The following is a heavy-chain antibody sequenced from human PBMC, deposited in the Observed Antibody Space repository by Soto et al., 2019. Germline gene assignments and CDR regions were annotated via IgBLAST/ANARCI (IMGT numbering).Heavy chain of an antibody. J-gene: IGHJ5*02. CDR3: ATANWSHHYFDP. Sequence: SETLSLTCAVHGGSFSGYYWSWLRQPPGKGLEWIGEINHSGSPNYNPSLKSRVTISVDTSKNQFSLKMTSVTAADTAVYYCATANWSHHYFDPWGQGTLVTV. V-gene: IGHV4-34*01. D-gene: IGHD1-1*01. CDR2: INHSGSP. CDR1: GGSFSGYY.